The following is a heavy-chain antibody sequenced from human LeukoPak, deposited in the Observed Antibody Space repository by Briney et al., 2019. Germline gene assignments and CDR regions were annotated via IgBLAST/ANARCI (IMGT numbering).Heavy chain of an antibody. CDR1: GFTFSSYW. J-gene: IGHJ6*02. Sequence: GGSLRLSCAASGFTFSSYWMSWVRQAPGKGLEWVANIKQGGSEKYYVDSVKGRFTISRDNAKNSLYLQMNSLRAEDTAVYYCARDPYSSGYYYYYGMDVWGQGTTVTVSS. V-gene: IGHV3-7*05. CDR3: ARDPYSSGYYYYYGMDV. CDR2: IKQGGSEK. D-gene: IGHD6-19*01.